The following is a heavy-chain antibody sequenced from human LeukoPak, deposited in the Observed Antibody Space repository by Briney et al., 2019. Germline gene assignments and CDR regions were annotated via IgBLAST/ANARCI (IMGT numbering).Heavy chain of an antibody. J-gene: IGHJ6*02. V-gene: IGHV3-11*01. D-gene: IGHD2-15*01. CDR2: ISSSGSTI. CDR1: GFTFSDYY. CDR3: ARRAASSGGSWLLPYYYYYGMDV. Sequence: TGGSLGLSCAASGFTFSDYYMSWIRQAPGKGLEWVSYISSSGSTIYYADSVKGRFTISRDNAKNSLYLQMNSLRAEDTAVYYCARRAASSGGSWLLPYYYYYGMDVWGQGTTVTVSS.